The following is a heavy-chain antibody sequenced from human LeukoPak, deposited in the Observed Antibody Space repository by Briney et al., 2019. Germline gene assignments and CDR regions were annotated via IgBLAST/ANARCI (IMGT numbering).Heavy chain of an antibody. J-gene: IGHJ4*02. Sequence: ASVKVSCKASGYTFTSYGISWLRQAPGQGLEWMGWISAYNGNTNYAQKLQGRITMTTDTSTSTAYMELRSLRSDDTAVYYCARDRSRYTYGRDYFDYWGQRPLGTVSS. CDR1: GYTFTSYG. V-gene: IGHV1-18*01. CDR3: ARDRSRYTYGRDYFDY. D-gene: IGHD5-18*01. CDR2: ISAYNGNT.